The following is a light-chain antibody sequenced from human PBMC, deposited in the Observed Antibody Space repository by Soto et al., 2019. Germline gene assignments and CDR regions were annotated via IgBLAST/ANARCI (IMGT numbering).Light chain of an antibody. J-gene: IGKJ1*01. CDR2: GAS. CDR1: QSVSSS. V-gene: IGKV3-15*01. CDR3: QQYNEWPRT. Sequence: EIVMTHSPATLSVSPGERAALSCRASQSVSSSLAWYQQIPGQAPRLLIYGASTRATGIPARFSGGGSGTEFTLTISSLQSEDLAVYYCQQYNEWPRTFGQGTKVDIK.